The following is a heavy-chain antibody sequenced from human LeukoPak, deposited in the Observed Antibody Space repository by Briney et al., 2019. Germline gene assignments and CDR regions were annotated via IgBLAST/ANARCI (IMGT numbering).Heavy chain of an antibody. CDR3: ARHPLRAARPLSWFDP. J-gene: IGHJ5*02. Sequence: GESLKISCRVSGDGFDNYWIGWVRHMSGEGLQWVAIIHPSSSATHYSPSFQGQVTISADKSISTAYLQWSSLKASDTAMYYCARHPLRAARPLSWFDPWGQGTLVTVSS. CDR1: GDGFDNYW. V-gene: IGHV5-51*01. CDR2: IHPSSSAT. D-gene: IGHD6-6*01.